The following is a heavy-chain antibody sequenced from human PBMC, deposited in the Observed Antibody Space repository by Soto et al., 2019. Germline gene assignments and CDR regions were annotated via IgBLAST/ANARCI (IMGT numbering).Heavy chain of an antibody. CDR2: ISGSGGST. D-gene: IGHD3-16*02. Sequence: EVQLLESGGGLVQPGGSLRLSCAASGFTFSSYAMSWVRQAPGKGLEWVSAISGSGGSTYYADSVKGRYTISRDNSKNTLYLQMNSLRAEDTAVYYCAKDYALSDYIWGSYRYSKDFDYWGQGTLVTVSS. V-gene: IGHV3-23*01. CDR3: AKDYALSDYIWGSYRYSKDFDY. J-gene: IGHJ4*02. CDR1: GFTFSSYA.